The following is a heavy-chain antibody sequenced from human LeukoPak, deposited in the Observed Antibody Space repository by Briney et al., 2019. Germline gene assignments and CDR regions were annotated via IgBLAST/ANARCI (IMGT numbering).Heavy chain of an antibody. CDR3: ARGRSSGWYRWYYYYYMDV. Sequence: ASVKVSCKASGYTFTSYDINWVRQATGQGLEWMGWINPNSGGTNYAQKFQGRVTMTRDTSISTAYMELSRLRSDDTAVYYCARGRSSGWYRWYYYYYMDVWGKGTTVTISS. J-gene: IGHJ6*03. D-gene: IGHD6-19*01. CDR1: GYTFTSYD. V-gene: IGHV1-2*02. CDR2: INPNSGGT.